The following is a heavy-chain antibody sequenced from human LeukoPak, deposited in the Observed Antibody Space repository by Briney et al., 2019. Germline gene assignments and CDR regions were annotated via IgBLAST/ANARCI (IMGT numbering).Heavy chain of an antibody. V-gene: IGHV4-34*01. CDR3: ARVGFWSGYSSGY. CDR1: GGSFSGYY. J-gene: IGHJ4*02. Sequence: SETLSLTCAVFGGSFSGYYWSWIRQPPGKGLEWIGEINHSGSTNYNPSLKSRVTISVDTFKNQFSLKLSSVTAADTAVYYCARVGFWSGYSSGYWGQGTLVTVSS. D-gene: IGHD3-3*01. CDR2: INHSGST.